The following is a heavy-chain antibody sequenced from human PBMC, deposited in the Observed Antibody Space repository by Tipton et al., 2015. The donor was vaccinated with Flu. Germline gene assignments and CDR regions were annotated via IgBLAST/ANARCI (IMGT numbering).Heavy chain of an antibody. V-gene: IGHV1-18*01. Sequence: QLVQSGAEVKKPGASVKVSCKASGYTFTSYGISWVRQAPGQGLEWMGWISAYNGNTNYAQKLQGRVTMTTDTSTSTAYMELRSLRSDDTAVDYCARGGGGTGTKNYYYYYGMDVWGQGTTVTVSS. CDR3: ARGGGGTGTKNYYYYYGMDV. CDR2: ISAYNGNT. D-gene: IGHD1-7*01. J-gene: IGHJ6*02. CDR1: GYTFTSYG.